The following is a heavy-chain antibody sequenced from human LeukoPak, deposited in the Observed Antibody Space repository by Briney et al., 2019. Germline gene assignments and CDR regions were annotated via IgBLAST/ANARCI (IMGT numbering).Heavy chain of an antibody. Sequence: GASVKVSCKASGYTFPGYYMHWLRQAPGQGLEWMGWINPNSGGTNYAQKFQGRVTMTRDTSISTAYMELSRLRSDDTAVYYCARLREYYDFWSGYYIEDAFDIWGQGTMVTVSS. CDR3: ARLREYYDFWSGYYIEDAFDI. CDR1: GYTFPGYY. J-gene: IGHJ3*02. D-gene: IGHD3-3*01. CDR2: INPNSGGT. V-gene: IGHV1-2*02.